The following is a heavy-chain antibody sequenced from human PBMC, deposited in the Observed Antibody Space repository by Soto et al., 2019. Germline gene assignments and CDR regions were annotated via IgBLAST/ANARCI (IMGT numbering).Heavy chain of an antibody. CDR2: IDSSTKYT. D-gene: IGHD6-25*01. CDR3: AREYGYTMDG. J-gene: IGHJ6*02. CDR1: GFTFRDYY. Sequence: QVQLVESGGGLVRPGGSLRLSCEASGFTFRDYYMTWFRQAPGKGLEWLSYIDSSTKYTNYADSVKGRFTISRDNAKNSLYLQMNSLTADDTAVYYCAREYGYTMDGWGQGTMVNVSS. V-gene: IGHV3-11*05.